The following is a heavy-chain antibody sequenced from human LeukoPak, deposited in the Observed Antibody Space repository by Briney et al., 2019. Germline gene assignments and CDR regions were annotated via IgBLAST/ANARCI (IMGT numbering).Heavy chain of an antibody. CDR3: ARDSDCSSTSCLSYGMDV. J-gene: IGHJ6*02. Sequence: PSETLSLTCTVSGGSISSYDWSWIRQPAGKGLEWIGRIYTSGSTNYNPSLKSRVTMSVDTSKNQFSLKLSSVTAADTAVYYCARDSDCSSTSCLSYGMDVWGQGTTVTVSS. CDR2: IYTSGST. D-gene: IGHD2-2*01. CDR1: GGSISSYD. V-gene: IGHV4-4*07.